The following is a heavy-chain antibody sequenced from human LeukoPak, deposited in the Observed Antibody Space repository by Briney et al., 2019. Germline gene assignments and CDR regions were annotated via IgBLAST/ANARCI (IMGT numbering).Heavy chain of an antibody. V-gene: IGHV4-31*03. CDR2: IYYSGST. Sequence: PSQTLSLTCTVSGGSISSGGYYWSWIRQHPGKGLGWIGYIYYSGSTYYNPSLKSRVTISVATSKTQFALKLSSVTAADTAVYYCAAQSGSQKYYFDYWGQGTLVTVSS. J-gene: IGHJ4*02. CDR1: GGSISSGGYY. CDR3: AAQSGSQKYYFDY.